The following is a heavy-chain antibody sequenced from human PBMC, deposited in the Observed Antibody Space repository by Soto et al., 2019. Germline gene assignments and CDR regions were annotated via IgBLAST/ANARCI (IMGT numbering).Heavy chain of an antibody. D-gene: IGHD6-19*01. Sequence: EVHLLDSGGGLVQPGVSLRLSCAASGFTFSSYAMSWVRQAPGKGLEWVSDISGSGGSTYYADSVKGRFTISRDNSKNMLYLQLNSLRAEDTAVYYCARGGSQGSGWYYWGQGTLVTVSS. CDR2: ISGSGGST. CDR3: ARGGSQGSGWYY. J-gene: IGHJ4*02. V-gene: IGHV3-23*01. CDR1: GFTFSSYA.